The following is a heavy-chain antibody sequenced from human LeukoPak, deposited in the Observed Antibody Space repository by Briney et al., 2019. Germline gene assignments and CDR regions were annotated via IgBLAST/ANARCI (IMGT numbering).Heavy chain of an antibody. V-gene: IGHV4-30-4*08. CDR1: GGSTSSGDYY. CDR3: ARDKRYCSSTSCYIWGHYYYYMDV. D-gene: IGHD2-2*02. CDR2: IYYSGST. J-gene: IGHJ6*03. Sequence: SETLSLTCTVSGGSTSSGDYYWSWIRQPPGKGLEWIGYIYYSGSTYYNPSLKSRVTISVDTSKNQFSLKLSSVTAADTAVYYCARDKRYCSSTSCYIWGHYYYYMDVWGKGTTVTVSS.